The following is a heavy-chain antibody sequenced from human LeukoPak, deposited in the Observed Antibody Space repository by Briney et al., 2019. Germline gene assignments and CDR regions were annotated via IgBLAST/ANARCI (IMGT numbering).Heavy chain of an antibody. J-gene: IGHJ4*02. CDR3: ARAGSSGYYTQEVPYYFDY. V-gene: IGHV3-11*05. Sequence: GGSLRLSCVVSGLPFSDYYMNWIRQAPGKGLEWISYISSTSSYTDYADSVKGRFTISRDNAQSTLFLQMNSLRVEDTAVYYCARAGSSGYYTQEVPYYFDYWGQGTLVTVSS. D-gene: IGHD3-22*01. CDR2: ISSTSSYT. CDR1: GLPFSDYY.